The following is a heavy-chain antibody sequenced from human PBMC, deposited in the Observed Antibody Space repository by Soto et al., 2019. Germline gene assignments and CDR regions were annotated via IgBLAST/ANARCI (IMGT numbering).Heavy chain of an antibody. J-gene: IGHJ6*02. CDR2: FDPESGEA. Sequence: ASVKVSCKVSGYTLIELSMHWVRQAPGKGLEWMARFDPESGEAIYAQKFQGRVTMTEDTSTDTAYMELSSLRSEDTAVYYCAPDHQWLGDYYYGMDVWGQGTTVTVSS. CDR3: APDHQWLGDYYYGMDV. V-gene: IGHV1-24*01. CDR1: GYTLIELS. D-gene: IGHD6-19*01.